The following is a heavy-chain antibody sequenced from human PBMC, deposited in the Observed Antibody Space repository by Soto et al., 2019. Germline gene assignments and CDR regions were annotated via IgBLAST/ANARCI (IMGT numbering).Heavy chain of an antibody. V-gene: IGHV3-21*01. CDR2: ISSSSSYI. D-gene: IGHD1-1*01. CDR1: GFTFSTYS. CDR3: ARDREGYLKAFDS. Sequence: EVQLVESGGGLVKPGGSLRLSCAASGFTFSTYSMNWVRQAPGKGLEWVSSISSSSSYIYYADSVKGRFTISRDNAKYSLNLQMNSLRAEETAVYYCARDREGYLKAFDSWGQGTMVTVSS. J-gene: IGHJ3*02.